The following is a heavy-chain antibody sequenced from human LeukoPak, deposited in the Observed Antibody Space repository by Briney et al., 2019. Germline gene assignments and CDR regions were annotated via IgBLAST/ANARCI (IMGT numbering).Heavy chain of an antibody. J-gene: IGHJ5*02. CDR3: ARVGIFRFPSNWFAP. V-gene: IGHV4-59*01. Sequence: SETLSLTCTVSGASISSYYWSCIRQPPGKGLECIGYIYYSGSTRYNPSLKSRVTISVDTSKNPFSLKLRSVPAADTAVYYCARVGIFRFPSNWFAPRGQGTLVTVSS. CDR2: IYYSGST. D-gene: IGHD3-3*01. CDR1: GASISSYY.